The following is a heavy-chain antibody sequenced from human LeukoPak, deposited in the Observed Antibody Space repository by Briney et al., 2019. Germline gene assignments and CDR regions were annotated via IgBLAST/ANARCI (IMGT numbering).Heavy chain of an antibody. CDR2: TRWNSGTI. D-gene: IGHD3-10*01. Sequence: GGSLRLSCGASGFTFDDYAMHWVRHAPGKGLEWVSGTRWNSGTIAYADSVKGRFTISRDKAKNSLYLQMNSLRAEDTALYYCAKDSYHGFTTVRGYDYWGQGTLVTVSS. V-gene: IGHV3-9*01. CDR3: AKDSYHGFTTVRGYDY. J-gene: IGHJ4*02. CDR1: GFTFDDYA.